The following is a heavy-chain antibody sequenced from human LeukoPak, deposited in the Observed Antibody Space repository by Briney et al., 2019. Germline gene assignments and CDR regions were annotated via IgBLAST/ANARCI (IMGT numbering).Heavy chain of an antibody. CDR1: GFSFSRYS. CDR3: ARSLSGYDPLSAF. CDR2: ISHSGNAI. J-gene: IGHJ1*01. Sequence: SGGSLRLSCAASGFSFSRYSMNWVRQAPGKGLEWVSYISHSGNAIHYTDSVKGRFTISRDNARNSLFLQMNSLTVEDTAVYYCARSLSGYDPLSAFWGQGTLVTVSS. D-gene: IGHD5-12*01. V-gene: IGHV3-48*04.